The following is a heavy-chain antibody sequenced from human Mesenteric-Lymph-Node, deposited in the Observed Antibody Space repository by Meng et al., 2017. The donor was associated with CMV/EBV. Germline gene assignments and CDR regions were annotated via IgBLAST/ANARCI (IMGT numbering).Heavy chain of an antibody. CDR2: ISNSGSTTI. V-gene: IGHV3-48*01. CDR3: ARVIPGYYYYGMDV. D-gene: IGHD2-21*01. Sequence: GESLKISCAASGFTFGLYEMNWVRQAPGKGLEWVSYISNSGSTTIYSGDSVKGRFTISRDNSKNTLYLQMNSLRAEDTAVYYCARVIPGYYYYGMDVWGQGTTVTVSS. CDR1: GFTFGLYE. J-gene: IGHJ6*02.